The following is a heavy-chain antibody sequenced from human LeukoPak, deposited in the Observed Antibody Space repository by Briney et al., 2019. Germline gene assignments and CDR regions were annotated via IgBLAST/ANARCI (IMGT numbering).Heavy chain of an antibody. J-gene: IGHJ6*02. V-gene: IGHV4-34*01. D-gene: IGHD1/OR15-1a*01. CDR2: INHSGST. CDR3: AIEHEAVYYYGMDV. Sequence: SETLSLTCAVYGGSFSGYYWSWIRQPPGKRLEWIGEINHSGSTNYNPSLKSRVTISVDTSKNQFSLKLSSVTAADTAVYYCAIEHEAVYYYGMDVWGQGTTVTVSS. CDR1: GGSFSGYY.